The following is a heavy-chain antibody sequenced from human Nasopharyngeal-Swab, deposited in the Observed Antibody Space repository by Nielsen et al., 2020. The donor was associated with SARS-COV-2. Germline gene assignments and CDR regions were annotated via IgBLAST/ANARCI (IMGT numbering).Heavy chain of an antibody. CDR2: IWYDGSNK. Sequence: VRQAPGKGLEWVAVIWYDGSNKYYADSVKGRFTISRHNSKNTLYLQRNSLRAEDTDVYYCARAWDYKHNWFDPWGQGTLVTVSS. J-gene: IGHJ5*02. V-gene: IGHV3-33*01. CDR3: ARAWDYKHNWFDP. D-gene: IGHD1-26*01.